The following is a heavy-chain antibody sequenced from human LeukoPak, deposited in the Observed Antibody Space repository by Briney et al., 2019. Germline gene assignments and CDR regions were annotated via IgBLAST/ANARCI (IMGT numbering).Heavy chain of an antibody. CDR3: AKGEYSWSYYPRENWLDP. J-gene: IGHJ5*02. D-gene: IGHD1-26*01. CDR1: GFTFSSYA. CDR2: IGGSGGST. V-gene: IGHV3-23*01. Sequence: GGSLRLSCAASGFTFSSYAMSWVRQAPGQGLEWVSAIGGSGGSTYYADSVKGRFTISRVNSKNTLYLQMISLRAEDTAVCYCAKGEYSWSYYPRENWLDPPRQGTLLSVSS.